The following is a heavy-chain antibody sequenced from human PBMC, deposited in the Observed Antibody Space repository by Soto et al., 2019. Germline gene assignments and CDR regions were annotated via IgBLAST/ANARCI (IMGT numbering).Heavy chain of an antibody. CDR2: IKRDGSET. CDR1: GFSFTVYW. V-gene: IGHV3-7*01. CDR3: ARDTLQAFDI. J-gene: IGHJ3*02. Sequence: GGSLRLSCAASGFSFTVYWLSWVRQAPGKGLEWVANIKRDGSETYYVDSVKGRFTISRDNAKNSLYLQMNSLGAEDTALYYCARDTLQAFDIWGQGTMVTVSS.